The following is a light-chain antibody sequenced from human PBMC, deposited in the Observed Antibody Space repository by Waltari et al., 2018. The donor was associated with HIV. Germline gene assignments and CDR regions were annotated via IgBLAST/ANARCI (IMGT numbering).Light chain of an antibody. CDR3: CSYAGIWGV. V-gene: IGLV2-11*01. Sequence: QSALTQPRSVSGSPGQSVTISCTGTSSDVGAYTYVSWYQQHPGKAPKLMIYDVNKRPSGVPDRFSGSKSGNTASLNISGLQAEDESDYYCCSYAGIWGVFGTGTKVTVL. CDR2: DVN. CDR1: SSDVGAYTY. J-gene: IGLJ1*01.